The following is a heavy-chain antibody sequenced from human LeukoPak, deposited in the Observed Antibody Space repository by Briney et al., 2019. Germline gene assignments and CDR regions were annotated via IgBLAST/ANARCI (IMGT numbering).Heavy chain of an antibody. Sequence: AETLSLTCTVSGRSISIYYWSWIRHPPGKGLEWIGYIYYSGSTNYNPSLKSRVTISVDTSKNHFILKLSSVTPADPDVYYCARLRGYSYGQDWGEGTLVTVSS. CDR1: GRSISIYY. CDR2: IYYSGST. J-gene: IGHJ1*01. V-gene: IGHV4-59*08. CDR3: ARLRGYSYGQD. D-gene: IGHD5-18*01.